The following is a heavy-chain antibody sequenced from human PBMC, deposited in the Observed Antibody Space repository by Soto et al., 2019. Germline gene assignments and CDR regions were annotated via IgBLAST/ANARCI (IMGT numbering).Heavy chain of an antibody. J-gene: IGHJ3*02. V-gene: IGHV1-69*13. CDR2: IIPICGTA. CDR1: GGTFSSYA. CDR3: ARSTSSLIVGAKYAFDI. Sequence: GASVKVSCKASGGTFSSYAISWVRQAPGQGLEWMGGIIPICGTANYAQKFQGRVTITADESTSTAYMELSSLRSEDTAVYYCARSTSSLIVGAKYAFDIWGQGTMVTVSS. D-gene: IGHD1-26*01.